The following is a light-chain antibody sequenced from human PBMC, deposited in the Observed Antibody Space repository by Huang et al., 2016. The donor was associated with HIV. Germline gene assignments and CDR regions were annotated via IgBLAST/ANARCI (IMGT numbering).Light chain of an antibody. V-gene: IGKV3-15*01. CDR2: GAS. Sequence: EIVMTQSPATLSVSPGERATLSCRASQSGSRNLAWYQQKPGQAPRLLIYGASTRATGIPARFSGSGSGTDFTLTISSLQSEDFALYYCQQYNNWRTFGQGTKVEIK. J-gene: IGKJ1*01. CDR3: QQYNNWRT. CDR1: QSGSRN.